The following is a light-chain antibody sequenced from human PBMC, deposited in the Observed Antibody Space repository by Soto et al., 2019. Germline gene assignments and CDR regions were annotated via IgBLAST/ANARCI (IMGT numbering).Light chain of an antibody. V-gene: IGKV1-27*01. CDR1: QGINSY. CDR2: LAS. CDR3: QKYDSAPYT. Sequence: DIQMTQSPSSLSASVGDRVTITCRTSQGINSYLAWYQQKPGKVPKLLIYLASTLQSGVPSRFSGSGSGTDFPLTISSRQPEDVATYYCQKYDSAPYTFGQGTKL. J-gene: IGKJ2*01.